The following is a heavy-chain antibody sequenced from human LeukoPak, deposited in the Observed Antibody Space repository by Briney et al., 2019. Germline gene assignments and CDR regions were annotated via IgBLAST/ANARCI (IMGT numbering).Heavy chain of an antibody. Sequence: GGSLRLSCAASGFTFSSYSMNWVRQAPGKGLEWVSSISSSSSYIYYADSVKGRFTISRDNAKNSLYLQMNSLRAEDTAVYYCARDRGWYRFDYWGQGTLVTVSS. CDR2: ISSSSSYI. D-gene: IGHD6-19*01. V-gene: IGHV3-21*01. CDR3: ARDRGWYRFDY. CDR1: GFTFSSYS. J-gene: IGHJ4*02.